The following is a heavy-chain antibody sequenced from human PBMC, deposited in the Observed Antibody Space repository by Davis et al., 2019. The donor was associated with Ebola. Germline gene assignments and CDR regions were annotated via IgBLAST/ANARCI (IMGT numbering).Heavy chain of an antibody. D-gene: IGHD6-13*01. V-gene: IGHV4-4*02. CDR2: IDHSGST. CDR1: GGSISGINW. J-gene: IGHJ4*02. CDR3: ARGALIAAAGTGKDFDY. Sequence: SETLSLTCAVSGGSISGINWWSWIRQAPGKGLEWIGEIDHSGSTNYNPSLKSRLTISVDTSKNQFSLKLSSVTAADTAVYYCARGALIAAAGTGKDFDYWGQGTLVTVSS.